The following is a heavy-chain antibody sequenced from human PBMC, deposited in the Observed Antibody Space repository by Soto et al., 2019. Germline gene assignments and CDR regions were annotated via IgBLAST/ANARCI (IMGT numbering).Heavy chain of an antibody. CDR1: GGSISSYY. CDR2: INYSGST. CDR3: ARSGGYSSGWGWYFDL. J-gene: IGHJ2*01. Sequence: QVQLQESGPGLVKPSETLSLTCTVSGGSISSYYWSWIRQPPGKGLEWIGYINYSGSTNYNPSLKSRVTRSVDTSKNQCSRKLSSVTAADTAVYYCARSGGYSSGWGWYFDLWGRGTLVAVSS. D-gene: IGHD6-19*01. V-gene: IGHV4-59*08.